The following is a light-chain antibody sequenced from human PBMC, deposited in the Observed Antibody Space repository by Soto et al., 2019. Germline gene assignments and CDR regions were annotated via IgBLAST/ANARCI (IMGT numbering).Light chain of an antibody. CDR1: QSVSSSY. V-gene: IGKV3-20*01. J-gene: IGKJ1*01. CDR3: QQYAGSPWT. Sequence: EIVLTQSPGTLSLSPGERATLSCRASQSVSSSYLAWYHLKPGQAPRLLIYGASTRATSIPARFSGSGSGEDSALNISRLKHEDFAVYYCQQYAGSPWTFGQGNKVEFQ. CDR2: GAS.